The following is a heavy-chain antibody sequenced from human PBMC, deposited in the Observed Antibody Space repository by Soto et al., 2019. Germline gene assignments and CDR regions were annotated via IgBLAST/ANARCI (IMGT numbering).Heavy chain of an antibody. J-gene: IGHJ4*02. V-gene: IGHV1-8*01. CDR2: MNPNSGNT. CDR1: GYTFTSYD. CDR3: ATLEGNYPFDY. D-gene: IGHD4-4*01. Sequence: ASVKVSCKASGYTFTSYDINWVRQATGQGLEWMGWMNPNSGNTGYAQKFQGRVTMTRDTSTSTVYMELSSLRSEDTAVYYCATLEGNYPFDYWGQGTLVTVSS.